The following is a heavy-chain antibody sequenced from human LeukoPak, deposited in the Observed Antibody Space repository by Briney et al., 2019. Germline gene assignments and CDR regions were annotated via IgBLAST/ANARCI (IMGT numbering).Heavy chain of an antibody. V-gene: IGHV3-7*01. CDR3: ARDENYYDSSGYYYVEDY. J-gene: IGHJ4*02. CDR1: GFTFSGYW. D-gene: IGHD3-22*01. CDR2: IKQDGSEK. Sequence: QPGGSLRLSCAASGFTFSGYWMSWVRQAPGKGLEWVANIKQDGSEKYYVDSVKGRFTISRDNAKNSLYLQMNSLRAEDTAVYYCARDENYYDSSGYYYVEDYWGQGTLVTVSS.